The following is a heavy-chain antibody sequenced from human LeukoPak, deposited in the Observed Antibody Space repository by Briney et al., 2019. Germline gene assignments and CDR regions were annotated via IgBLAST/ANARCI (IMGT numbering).Heavy chain of an antibody. CDR2: ISGSGGST. D-gene: IGHD6-19*01. CDR3: ATRPLDDSYGWYGYYFHY. J-gene: IGHJ4*02. Sequence: HPGGSLRLSCAASGFTFSSYAMSWVRQAPGKGLEWVSAISGSGGSTYYADSVKGRFTISRDNSKNTLYLQMNSLRAEDTAIYYCATRPLDDSYGWYGYYFHYWGQGTLVTVSS. V-gene: IGHV3-23*01. CDR1: GFTFSSYA.